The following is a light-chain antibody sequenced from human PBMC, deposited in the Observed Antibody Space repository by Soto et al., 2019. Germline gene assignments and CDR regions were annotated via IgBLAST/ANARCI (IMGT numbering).Light chain of an antibody. J-gene: IGKJ1*01. V-gene: IGKV3-11*01. CDR3: HQRQSWPRT. CDR1: QYINTR. Sequence: EIVLTQSPATLSSFPGDRVTLSCRASQYINTRLAWYQHRPGQAPRLLIHQTSIRAAGIPARFSASGTGTDFTLTISHVQPEDFAVYYCHQRQSWPRTFGQGTKVDIK. CDR2: QTS.